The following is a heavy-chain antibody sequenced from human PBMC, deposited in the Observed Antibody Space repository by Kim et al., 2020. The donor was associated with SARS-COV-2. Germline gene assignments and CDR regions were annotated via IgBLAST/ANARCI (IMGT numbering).Heavy chain of an antibody. CDR3: ATDQSNAVEVGSCGS. Sequence: GGSLRLSCEASGFTFSSYVMSWVRQAPGKGLEWVSSIYGGGSTTYYGDSVKGRFTISRDNSKNTLYLQMNSLRAEDTAVYFCATDQSNAVEVGSCGSWG. CDR2: IYGGGSTT. V-gene: IGHV3-23*01. D-gene: IGHD6-19*01. J-gene: IGHJ5*01. CDR1: GFTFSSYV.